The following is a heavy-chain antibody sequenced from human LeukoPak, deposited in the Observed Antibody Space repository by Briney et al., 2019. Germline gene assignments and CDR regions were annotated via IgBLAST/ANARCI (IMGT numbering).Heavy chain of an antibody. CDR2: IYYSGST. D-gene: IGHD3-10*01. V-gene: IGHV4-31*03. Sequence: TLSLTCTVSGGSISSGGYYWSWIRQHPGKGLEWLGYIYYSGSTYYNPSLKSRVTISVDTSKNQFSLKLSSVTAADTAVYYCARQFGELYRGSSWAFDYWGQGTLVTVSS. J-gene: IGHJ4*02. CDR1: GGSISSGGYY. CDR3: ARQFGELYRGSSWAFDY.